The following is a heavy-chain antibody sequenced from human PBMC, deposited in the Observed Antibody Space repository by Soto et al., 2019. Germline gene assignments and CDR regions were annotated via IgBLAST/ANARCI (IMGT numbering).Heavy chain of an antibody. CDR1: GFTFSSYG. CDR2: ISYDGSNK. V-gene: IGHV3-30*18. J-gene: IGHJ4*02. CDR3: AKARARFGELNY. D-gene: IGHD3-10*01. Sequence: GGSLRLSCAASGFTFSSYGMHWVRQAPGKGLEWVAVISYDGSNKYYADSVKGRFTISRDNSKNTLYLQMNSLRAEDTAVYYCAKARARFGELNYWGQGTLVTVSS.